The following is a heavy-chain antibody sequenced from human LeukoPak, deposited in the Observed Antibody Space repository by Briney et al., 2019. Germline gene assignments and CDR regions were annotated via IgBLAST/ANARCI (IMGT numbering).Heavy chain of an antibody. CDR2: IYYSGST. Sequence: SETLSLTCTVSGGSISSYYWSWIRQPPGKGLEWIGYIYYSGSTNYNPSLKSRVTISVDTSKNQFSLKLSSVTAADTAVYYCARDRPESGMDVWGQGTTVTVSS. V-gene: IGHV4-59*01. J-gene: IGHJ6*02. CDR3: ARDRPESGMDV. CDR1: GGSISSYY.